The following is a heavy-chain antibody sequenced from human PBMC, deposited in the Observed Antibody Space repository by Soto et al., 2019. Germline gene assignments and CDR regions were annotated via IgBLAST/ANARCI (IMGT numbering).Heavy chain of an antibody. CDR3: ARGGRSDWHVAFDP. CDR2: IKHSGSS. D-gene: IGHD2-21*02. CDR1: PGSFSHYY. J-gene: IGHJ3*01. Sequence: QVQQQPWGAGLLKPSETLSLTCAVYPGSFSHYYWNWIRQSPGKGPEWIGKIKHSGSSNYNPSLRSRVSISLDMSKNQLSLKLSSVTAADTAVYYCARGGRSDWHVAFDPWGQGTMITVSS. V-gene: IGHV4-34*01.